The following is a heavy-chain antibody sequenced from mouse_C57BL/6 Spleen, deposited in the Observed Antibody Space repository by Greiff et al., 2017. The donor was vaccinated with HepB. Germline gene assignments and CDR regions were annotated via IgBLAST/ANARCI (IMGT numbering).Heavy chain of an antibody. CDR3: ARDYGSRGAMDY. D-gene: IGHD1-1*01. V-gene: IGHV1-81*01. CDR2: IYPRSGNT. J-gene: IGHJ4*01. Sequence: LQESGAELARPGASVKLSCKASGYTFTSYGISWVKQRTGQGLEWIGEIYPRSGNTYYNEKFKGKATLTADKSSSTAYMELRSLTSEDSAVYFCARDYGSRGAMDYWGQGTSVTVSS. CDR1: GYTFTSYG.